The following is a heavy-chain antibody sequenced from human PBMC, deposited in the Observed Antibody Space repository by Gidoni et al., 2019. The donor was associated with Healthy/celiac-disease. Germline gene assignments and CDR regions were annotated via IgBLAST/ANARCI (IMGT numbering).Heavy chain of an antibody. D-gene: IGHD3-22*01. CDR2: IYYSGST. Sequence: QVQLQESGPGLVKPSETLSLTCTVSGGSISSYYWSWIRQPPGKGLEWIGYIYYSGSTNYNPPLKSRVTIAVDTSKNQFSLKLSSVTAADTAVYYCARAVRGSSGPLFDYWGQGTLVTVSS. J-gene: IGHJ4*02. CDR3: ARAVRGSSGPLFDY. CDR1: GGSISSYY. V-gene: IGHV4-59*01.